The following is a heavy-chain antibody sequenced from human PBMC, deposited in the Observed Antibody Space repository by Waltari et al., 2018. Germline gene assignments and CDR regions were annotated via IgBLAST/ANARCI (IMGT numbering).Heavy chain of an antibody. V-gene: IGHV1-69*01. Sequence: QVQLVQSGAEVKKPGSSVKVSGKASGGTFSIYAISWVRQAPGQGLEWMGGIIPIFGAANYAQKGQGRVTSTADESTSTAYMELSSMRSEDTAVDYCAASGQLGGYYFDYWGQGTLVTVSS. D-gene: IGHD6-6*01. CDR1: GGTFSIYA. CDR3: AASGQLGGYYFDY. J-gene: IGHJ4*02. CDR2: IIPIFGAA.